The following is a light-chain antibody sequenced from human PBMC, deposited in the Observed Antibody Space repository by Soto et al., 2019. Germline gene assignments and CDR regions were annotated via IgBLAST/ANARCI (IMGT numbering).Light chain of an antibody. CDR3: QRYGASSFT. V-gene: IGKV3-20*01. Sequence: EIVLTQSPGTRSLSPGERATLSCRASQSVDSSYLSWYQHKPGQAPRLLIYATSSRATGIPDRFSGSGSGTDFTLTISRLEPEDVAVYYCQRYGASSFTFGQGTNLEIK. CDR2: ATS. J-gene: IGKJ2*01. CDR1: QSVDSSY.